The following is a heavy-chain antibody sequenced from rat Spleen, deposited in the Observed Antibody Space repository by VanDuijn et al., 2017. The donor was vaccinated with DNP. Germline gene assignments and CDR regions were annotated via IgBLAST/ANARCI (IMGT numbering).Heavy chain of an antibody. D-gene: IGHD4-3*01. CDR2: ISSGGNT. CDR3: ARSGGAGGDY. Sequence: QVQLKESGPGLVQPSQTLSLTCTVSGFSLNSYGVSWVRQPPGKGLEWIAAISSGGNTYFNPLLTSRLSIRRDTSKSQVFLKVNSVQTEDTAMYFCARSGGAGGDYWGQGVMVTVSS. J-gene: IGHJ2*01. CDR1: GFSLNSYG. V-gene: IGHV2S12*01.